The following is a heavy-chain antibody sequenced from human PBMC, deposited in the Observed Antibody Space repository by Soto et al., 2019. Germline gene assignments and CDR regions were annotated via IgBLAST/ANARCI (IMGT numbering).Heavy chain of an antibody. D-gene: IGHD5-12*01. CDR1: GYTFTSYD. CDR3: ARTYSGYDWGYYYYYYMDV. Sequence: GASVKVSCKASGYTFTSYDINWVRQATGQGLEWMGWMNPNSGNTGYAQKFQGRVTMTRNTSISTAYMELSSLRPEDTAVYYCARTYSGYDWGYYYYYYMDVWGKGTTVTVSS. V-gene: IGHV1-8*01. CDR2: MNPNSGNT. J-gene: IGHJ6*03.